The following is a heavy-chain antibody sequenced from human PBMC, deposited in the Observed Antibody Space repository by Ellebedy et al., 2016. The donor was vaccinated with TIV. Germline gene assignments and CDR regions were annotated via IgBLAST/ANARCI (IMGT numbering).Heavy chain of an antibody. CDR3: ARVSGDYYFVMDV. CDR1: GASITSYY. Sequence: MPSETLSLTCTVSGASITSYYWNWIRQPPGKGLEWIGRIYPTGSTSYSPTLKSRITMSIDTSKNQFSLKMTSVTAADPAVYYCARVSGDYYFVMDVWGQGTTVTVSS. V-gene: IGHV4-4*07. D-gene: IGHD1-26*01. CDR2: IYPTGST. J-gene: IGHJ6*02.